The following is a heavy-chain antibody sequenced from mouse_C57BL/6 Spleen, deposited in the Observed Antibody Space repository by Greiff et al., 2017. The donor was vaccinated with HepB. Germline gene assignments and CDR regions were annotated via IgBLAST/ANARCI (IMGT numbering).Heavy chain of an antibody. CDR1: GISITTGNYR. CDR2: IYYSGTI. V-gene: IGHV3-5*01. D-gene: IGHD1-1*01. J-gene: IGHJ2*01. Sequence: EVQLVESGPGLVKPSQTVFLTCTVTGISITTGNYRWSWIRQFPGNKLEWIGYIYYSGTITYNPSLTSRTTITRDTPKNQFFLEMNSLTAEDTATYYCARENYYGSSYYYFDYWGQGTTLTVSS. CDR3: ARENYYGSSYYYFDY.